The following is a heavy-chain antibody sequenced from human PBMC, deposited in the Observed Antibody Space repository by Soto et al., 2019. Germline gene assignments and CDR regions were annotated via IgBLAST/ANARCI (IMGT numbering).Heavy chain of an antibody. CDR3: ARDDEYRRIIPRPDV. V-gene: IGHV1-18*01. CDR1: GYTFTSYG. D-gene: IGHD2-21*01. Sequence: GASVKVSCKAPGYTFTSYGISWVRQAPGQGLEWMGWISANNGDTNYAQKLQGRITMTTDTSTSTAYMELRNLRSDDTAVYYCARDDEYRRIIPRPDVWGQGTTVTVSS. J-gene: IGHJ6*02. CDR2: ISANNGDT.